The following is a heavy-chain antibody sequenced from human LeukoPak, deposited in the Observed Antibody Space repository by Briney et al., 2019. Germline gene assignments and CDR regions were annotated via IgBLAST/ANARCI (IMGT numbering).Heavy chain of an antibody. CDR3: ARYSSGWYEYFQH. J-gene: IGHJ1*01. V-gene: IGHV1-69*04. CDR1: GGTFSSYA. CDR2: IIPILGIA. Sequence: SVKVSCKASGGTFSSYAISWVRQAPGQGLEWMGRIIPILGIANYAQKFQGRVTITADKSTSTAYMELSSLRSEDTAVYYCARYSSGWYEYFQHWGQGTLVTVSS. D-gene: IGHD6-19*01.